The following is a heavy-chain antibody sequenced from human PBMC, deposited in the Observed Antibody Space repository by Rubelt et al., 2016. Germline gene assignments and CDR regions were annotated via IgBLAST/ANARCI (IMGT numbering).Heavy chain of an antibody. CDR1: GFAFSSFW. J-gene: IGHJ6*03. CDR3: VSGGHMDV. V-gene: IGHV3-7*02. CDR2: MNPGGSEQ. Sequence: DVQLVESGGGLVQPGGSLRLSCAASGFAFSSFWMSWARQAPGKGLEWVANMNPGGSEQNYVDSVKGRFLISRDKAKNSVDLQLNNRRAEDTAVDQCVSGGHMDVWGRGTTVTVSS.